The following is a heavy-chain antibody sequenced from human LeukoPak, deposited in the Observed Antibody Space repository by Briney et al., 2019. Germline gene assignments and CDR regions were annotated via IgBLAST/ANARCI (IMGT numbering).Heavy chain of an antibody. J-gene: IGHJ4*02. CDR2: FTSDGNSM. V-gene: IGHV3-74*01. Sequence: GGSLRLSCAASGFTLSSYTMYWVRQAPGGGLVWVARFTSDGNSMTYADFVKGRFTVSRDIAKNTLYLQMNSLRAEDTAVYYCARAQVGTPTDCWGQGTLVTVSS. CDR1: GFTLSSYT. CDR3: ARAQVGTPTDC. D-gene: IGHD1-26*01.